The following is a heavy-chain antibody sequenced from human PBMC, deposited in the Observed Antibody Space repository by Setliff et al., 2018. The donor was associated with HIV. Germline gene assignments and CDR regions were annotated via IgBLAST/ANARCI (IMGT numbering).Heavy chain of an antibody. Sequence: NPSETLSLTCIVSGDSITSHYWSWIRQPPGRGLEWIGAIHHSGNTYYNPSLKSRVTISVDTSKNLFSLKVNSVTAADTAVYYCARHDITLVRGLVWGQGTTVTVSS. J-gene: IGHJ6*02. D-gene: IGHD3-10*01. V-gene: IGHV4-59*08. CDR2: IHHSGNT. CDR3: ARHDITLVRGLV. CDR1: GDSITSHY.